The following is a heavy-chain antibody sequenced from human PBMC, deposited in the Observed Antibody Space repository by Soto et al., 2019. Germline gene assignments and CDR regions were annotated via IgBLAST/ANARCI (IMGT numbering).Heavy chain of an antibody. Sequence: PGGSLRLSCAASGFTFSSYGMHWVRQAPGKGLEWVAVISYDGSNKYYADSVKGRFTISRDNSKNTLYLQMNSLRAEDTAVYYCAKAQLRYFDWLFDYWGQGTLVTVSS. V-gene: IGHV3-30*18. J-gene: IGHJ4*02. D-gene: IGHD3-9*01. CDR2: ISYDGSNK. CDR3: AKAQLRYFDWLFDY. CDR1: GFTFSSYG.